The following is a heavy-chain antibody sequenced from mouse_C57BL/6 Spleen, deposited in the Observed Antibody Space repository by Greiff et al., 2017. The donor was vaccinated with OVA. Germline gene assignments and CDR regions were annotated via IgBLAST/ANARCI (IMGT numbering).Heavy chain of an antibody. Sequence: QVQLQQSGAELVKPGASVKLSCKASGYTFTAYTIHWVKQRSGQGLEWFGWFYPGSGSIKYNEKFKDKATLTADKSSSTVYMKDSSLTSEDAAVYFCARHEDPTGTWAMDDWGQGTSVTVSS. J-gene: IGHJ4*01. V-gene: IGHV1-62-2*01. CDR1: GYTFTAYT. CDR3: ARHEDPTGTWAMDD. CDR2: FYPGSGSI. D-gene: IGHD4-1*02.